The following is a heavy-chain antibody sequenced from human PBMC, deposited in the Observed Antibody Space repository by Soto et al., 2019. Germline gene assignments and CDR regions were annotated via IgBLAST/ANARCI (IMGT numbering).Heavy chain of an antibody. Sequence: DVQLLESGGGLVQPGGSLTLSCAASGFTFSNYAMHWVRQAPGKGLEWVSNIKDSGESKFYLYSVRGPCRTSRDKSEDTLYLQMTSMRVEDTALYHCVKGGASYTSCWYANWGQGILVTVSS. CDR3: VKGGASYTSCWYAN. J-gene: IGHJ4*02. CDR1: GFTFSNYA. CDR2: IKDSGESK. V-gene: IGHV3-23*01. D-gene: IGHD6-13*01.